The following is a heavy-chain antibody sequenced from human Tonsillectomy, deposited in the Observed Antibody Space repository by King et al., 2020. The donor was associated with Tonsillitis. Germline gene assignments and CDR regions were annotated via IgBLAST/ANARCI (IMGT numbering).Heavy chain of an antibody. CDR1: GGSITSGSYY. CDR2: IYTSGST. Sequence: VQLQESGPGLVKPSQTLSLTCTVSGGSITSGSYYWRWIRQPAGKGLEWIGRIYTSGSTHYNPSLESRVTMSLDTSKNQFSLQLNSVTAADTAVYYCARGQQHMSVDYWGQGILVTVSS. V-gene: IGHV4-61*02. CDR3: ARGQQHMSVDY. J-gene: IGHJ4*02. D-gene: IGHD6-13*01.